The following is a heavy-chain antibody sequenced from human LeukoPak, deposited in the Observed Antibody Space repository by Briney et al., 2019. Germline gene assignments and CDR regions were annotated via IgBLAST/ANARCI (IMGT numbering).Heavy chain of an antibody. V-gene: IGHV3-9*01. CDR2: ISWNSGSI. CDR1: GFTFSSYA. CDR3: AKDDSSGYQLDY. Sequence: GGSLRLSCAASGFTFSSYAMSWVRQAPGKGLEWVSGISWNSGSIGYADSVKGRFTISRDNAKNSLYLQMNSLRAEDTALYYCAKDDSSGYQLDYWGQGTLVTVSS. J-gene: IGHJ4*02. D-gene: IGHD3-22*01.